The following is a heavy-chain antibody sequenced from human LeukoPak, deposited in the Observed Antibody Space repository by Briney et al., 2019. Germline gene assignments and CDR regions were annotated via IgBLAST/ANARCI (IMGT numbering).Heavy chain of an antibody. J-gene: IGHJ2*01. CDR3: AKADYGDSPGYFDL. CDR2: ISWNSGSI. CDR1: GFTFDDYA. V-gene: IGHV3-9*03. D-gene: IGHD4-17*01. Sequence: PGGSLRLSCAASGFTFDDYAMHWVRQAPGKGPEWVSGISWNSGSIGYADSVKGRFTISRDNAKNSLYLQMNSLRAEDMALYYCAKADYGDSPGYFDLWGRGTLVTVSS.